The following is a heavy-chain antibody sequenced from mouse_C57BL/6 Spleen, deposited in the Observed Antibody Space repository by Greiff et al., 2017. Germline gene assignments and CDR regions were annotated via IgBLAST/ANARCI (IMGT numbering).Heavy chain of an antibody. CDR3: TRGDYYGSSYGY. CDR2: IDPETGGT. CDR1: GYTFTDYE. D-gene: IGHD1-1*01. Sequence: VQLQQSGAELVRPGASVTLSCKASGYTFTDYEMHWVKQTPVHGLEWIGAIDPETGGTAYNQKFKGKAILTADQSSSTAYMELRSLTSEDSAVYYCTRGDYYGSSYGYWGQGTTLTVSS. J-gene: IGHJ2*01. V-gene: IGHV1-15*01.